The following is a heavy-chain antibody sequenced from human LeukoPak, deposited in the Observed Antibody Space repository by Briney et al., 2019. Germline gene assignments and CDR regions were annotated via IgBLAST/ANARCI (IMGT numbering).Heavy chain of an antibody. CDR2: FYRGGST. V-gene: IGHV3-66*02. CDR3: ARYYDSSGYTQGAFDI. D-gene: IGHD3-22*01. J-gene: IGHJ3*02. CDR1: GFSVSTNF. Sequence: GGSLRLSCVASGFSVSTNFMSWVRQAPGKGLEWVSSFYRGGSTYYGDSVKGRFTTSRDHSMNTVYLQMNSLRAEDTAVYYCARYYDSSGYTQGAFDIWGQGTMVTVS.